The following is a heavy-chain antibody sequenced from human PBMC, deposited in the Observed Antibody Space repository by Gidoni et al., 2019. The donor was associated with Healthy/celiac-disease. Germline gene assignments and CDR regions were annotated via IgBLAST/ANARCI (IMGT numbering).Heavy chain of an antibody. CDR1: GFTFSDYY. D-gene: IGHD3-22*01. CDR3: ARGYLDYDSSGYDYFYYYYGMDV. J-gene: IGHJ6*02. Sequence: GFTFSDYYMSWIRQAPGKGLEWVSYISSSSSYTNYADSVKGRFTISRDNAKNSLYLQMNSLRAEDTAVYYCARGYLDYDSSGYDYFYYYYGMDVWGQGTTVTVSS. CDR2: ISSSSSYT. V-gene: IGHV3-11*06.